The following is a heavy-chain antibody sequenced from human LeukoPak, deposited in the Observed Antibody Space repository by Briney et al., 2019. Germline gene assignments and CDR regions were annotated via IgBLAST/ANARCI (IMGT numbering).Heavy chain of an antibody. CDR3: AKDRSRGVFYYYYMDV. CDR1: GFTFSSYW. J-gene: IGHJ6*03. Sequence: GGSLRLSCAASGFTFSSYWMSWVRQAPGKGLEWVAFIRYDGSNKYYADSVKGRFTISRDNSKNTLYLQMNSLRAEDTAVYYCAKDRSRGVFYYYYMDVWGKGTTVTVSS. CDR2: IRYDGSNK. V-gene: IGHV3-30*02. D-gene: IGHD3-10*01.